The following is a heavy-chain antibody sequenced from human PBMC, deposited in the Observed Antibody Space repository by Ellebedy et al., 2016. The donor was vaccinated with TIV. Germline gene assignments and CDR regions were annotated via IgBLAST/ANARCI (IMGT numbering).Heavy chain of an antibody. V-gene: IGHV4-39*01. CDR2: INYRGST. Sequence: PSETLSLTCTVSDDSISSSSYHWGWIRQPPGKGPEWIGSINYRGSTYYNPSLESRVTISVDTSKNQFSLKLRAVTASDSTVYYCARHDEGYGSGSYFVDWGQGTLVTVSS. CDR1: DDSISSSSYH. J-gene: IGHJ4*02. D-gene: IGHD3-10*01. CDR3: ARHDEGYGSGSYFVD.